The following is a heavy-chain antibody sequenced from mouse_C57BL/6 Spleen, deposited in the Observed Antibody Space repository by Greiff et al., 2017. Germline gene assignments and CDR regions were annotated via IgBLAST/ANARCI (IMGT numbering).Heavy chain of an antibody. V-gene: IGHV5-17*01. D-gene: IGHD1-1*01. Sequence: EVQGVESGGGLVKPGGSLKLSCAASGFTFSDYGLHWVRQAPEKGLEWVAYISSGSSTIYYADTVEGRFTISRDNAKNTLFLQMTSLRSEDTAMYYCARRATVGVFDYWGQGTTLTVSS. J-gene: IGHJ2*01. CDR3: ARRATVGVFDY. CDR1: GFTFSDYG. CDR2: ISSGSSTI.